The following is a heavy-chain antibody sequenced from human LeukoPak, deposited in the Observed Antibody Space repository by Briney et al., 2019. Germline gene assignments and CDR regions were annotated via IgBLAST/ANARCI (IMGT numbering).Heavy chain of an antibody. Sequence: SETLSLTCAVYGGSFSGYYWSWTRQPPGKGLEWIGEINHSGSTNYNPSLKSRVTISVDTSKNQFSLKLSSVTAADTAVYYCARGIVVVPAAMQARGWFDPWGQGTLVTVSS. CDR1: GGSFSGYY. CDR3: ARGIVVVPAAMQARGWFDP. V-gene: IGHV4-34*01. D-gene: IGHD2-2*01. CDR2: INHSGST. J-gene: IGHJ5*02.